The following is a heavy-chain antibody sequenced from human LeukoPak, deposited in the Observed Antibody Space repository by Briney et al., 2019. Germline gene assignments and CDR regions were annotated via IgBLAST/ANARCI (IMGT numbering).Heavy chain of an antibody. CDR2: INTNTGNP. J-gene: IGHJ4*02. CDR1: GYTFTSYA. Sequence: GASVKVSCKASGYTFTSYAMNWVRQAPGQGVEWMGWINTNTGNPTYAQGFTGRFVFSLDTSVSTAYLQISSLKAEDTAVYYCARKGLLWFGDLSLYYFDYWGQGTLVNVSS. CDR3: ARKGLLWFGDLSLYYFDY. D-gene: IGHD3-10*01. V-gene: IGHV7-4-1*02.